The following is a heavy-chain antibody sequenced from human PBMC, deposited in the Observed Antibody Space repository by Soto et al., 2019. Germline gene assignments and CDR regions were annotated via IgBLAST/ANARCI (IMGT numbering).Heavy chain of an antibody. V-gene: IGHV3-48*01. D-gene: IGHD7-27*01. CDR2: ISGASGTI. CDR1: GFTFRNYN. Sequence: GGSLRLSCAASGFTFRNYNMNWVRQAPGKGLEWLSYISGASGTIYYADSMQGRFTISRDNAKNSLYLQMNSLRAEDTAKYYCARDGEYGYGMDVGGQGPRVTVSS. J-gene: IGHJ6*02. CDR3: ARDGEYGYGMDV.